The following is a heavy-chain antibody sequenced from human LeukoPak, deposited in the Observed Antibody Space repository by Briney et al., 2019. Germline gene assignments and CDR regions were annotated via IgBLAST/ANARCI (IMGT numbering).Heavy chain of an antibody. J-gene: IGHJ4*02. D-gene: IGHD2-21*02. CDR1: GGTFSSYA. CDR3: ARALTAMLFDY. CDR2: IIPILGIA. V-gene: IGHV1-69*04. Sequence: EASVKVSCKASGGTFSSYAIRWVRQAPGQGLEWMGRIIPILGIANYAQKFQGRVTITADKSTSTAYMELSSLRSEDTAVYYCARALTAMLFDYWGQGTLVTVSS.